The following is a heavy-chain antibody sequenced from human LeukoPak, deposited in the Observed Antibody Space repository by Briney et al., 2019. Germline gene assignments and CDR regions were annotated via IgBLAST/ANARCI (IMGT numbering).Heavy chain of an antibody. J-gene: IGHJ4*02. CDR3: ARGPHSHSGSFH. Sequence: GGSLRLSCAASGFTFSDYYMSWIRQAPGKGLEWVSVIYSGSSTYYADSVKGRFTISRDNSKNTLYLQMNSLRAEDTAVYYCARGPHSHSGSFHWGQGTLVTVSS. CDR2: IYSGSST. V-gene: IGHV3-66*01. D-gene: IGHD1-26*01. CDR1: GFTFSDYY.